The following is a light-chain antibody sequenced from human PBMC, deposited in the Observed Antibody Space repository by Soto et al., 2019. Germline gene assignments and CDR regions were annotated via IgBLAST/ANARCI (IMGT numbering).Light chain of an antibody. CDR3: QQSYTTPRT. Sequence: DIQMTQSTSSLSASVGDRVSVTCRASQSISTFLNWYQQRPGEAPKLLIYAASSLQSGVPSRFSGSGSGADFTLTIGSLQPEDFATYDCQQSYTTPRTFGQGTKVEVK. J-gene: IGKJ1*01. V-gene: IGKV1-39*01. CDR2: AAS. CDR1: QSISTF.